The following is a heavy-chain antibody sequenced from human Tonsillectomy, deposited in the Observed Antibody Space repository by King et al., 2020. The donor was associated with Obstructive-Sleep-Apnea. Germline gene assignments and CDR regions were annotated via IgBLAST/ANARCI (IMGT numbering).Heavy chain of an antibody. CDR1: GGSFIDYY. Sequence: VQLQQWGAGLLKPSETLSLTCAVYGGSFIDYYWSWIRQPPGKGLEWIGEINHSGSTTYSPSLKSRVTISVDTSNNQFSLKLSSVTAADTAVYYSARGSGAAAVNWFDPWGQGTLVTVSS. V-gene: IGHV4-34*01. J-gene: IGHJ5*02. CDR2: INHSGST. CDR3: ARGSGAAAVNWFDP. D-gene: IGHD6-13*01.